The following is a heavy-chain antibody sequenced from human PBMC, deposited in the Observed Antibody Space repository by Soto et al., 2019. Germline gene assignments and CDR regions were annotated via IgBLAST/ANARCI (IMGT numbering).Heavy chain of an antibody. J-gene: IGHJ4*02. D-gene: IGHD6-25*01. CDR1: GFSLSTSGVG. Sequence: QITLKESGPTLVKPTQTLTLTCTFSGFSLSTSGVGVGWIRQPPGKALEWLALIYWDDDKRYSPSLKSRLTITKDTSKHQVVLTMTHMDPMDTATYYCAHRRRAAGGYFFDYWGQGTLVTVSS. CDR3: AHRRRAAGGYFFDY. CDR2: IYWDDDK. V-gene: IGHV2-5*02.